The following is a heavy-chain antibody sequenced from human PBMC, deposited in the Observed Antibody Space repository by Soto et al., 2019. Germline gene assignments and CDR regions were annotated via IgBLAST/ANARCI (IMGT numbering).Heavy chain of an antibody. CDR1: GFTFRSYV. V-gene: IGHV3-30*19. CDR2: TSYDGSNK. J-gene: IGHJ4*02. CDR3: ARWGTTGGLDV. D-gene: IGHD3-16*01. Sequence: QVQLVESGGGVVQPGASLRLSGVGSGFTFRSYVIHWVRQAPGKGLEWVALTSYDGSNKYYDDSVKGRFTISRDNSRNTVDLHMDSLRLEDTALYYCARWGTTGGLDVWGQGTLVSVSS.